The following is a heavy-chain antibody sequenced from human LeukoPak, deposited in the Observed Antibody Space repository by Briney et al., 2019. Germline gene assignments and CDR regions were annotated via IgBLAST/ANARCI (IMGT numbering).Heavy chain of an antibody. CDR2: ISSSSSYI. V-gene: IGHV3-21*01. Sequence: GGSLRLSCAASGFTFSSYSMNWVRQAPGKGLEWVSSISSSSSYIYYADSVKGRFTISRDNAKNSLYLQMYSLRAEDTAVYYCARDVYYDILTGSVGMDVWGKGTTVTVSS. J-gene: IGHJ6*04. D-gene: IGHD3-9*01. CDR1: GFTFSSYS. CDR3: ARDVYYDILTGSVGMDV.